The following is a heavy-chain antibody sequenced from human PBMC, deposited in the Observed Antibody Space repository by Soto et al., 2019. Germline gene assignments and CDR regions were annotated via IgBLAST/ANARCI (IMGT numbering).Heavy chain of an antibody. CDR1: GFTFDDYA. CDR2: IKWNGGST. Sequence: EVQLVESGGGVVRPGGSLRLSCAASGFTFDDYAMSWVRQAPGKGLEWVSGIKWNGGSTGYADSVKGRFTISRDNAKNALDLQMNSLRAEDTALYYCARGWSSGWYGYGRDVWGQGTTVTVSS. CDR3: ARGWSSGWYGYGRDV. V-gene: IGHV3-20*04. J-gene: IGHJ6*02. D-gene: IGHD6-19*01.